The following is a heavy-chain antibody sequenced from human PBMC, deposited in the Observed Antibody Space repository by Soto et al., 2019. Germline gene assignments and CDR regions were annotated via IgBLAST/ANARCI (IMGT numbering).Heavy chain of an antibody. Sequence: GGSLRLSCAASGFTFDDYAMHWVRQAPGKGLEWVSGISWNSGSIGYADSVKGRFTISRDNAKNSLYLQMNSLRAEDTALYYCAKDTSSYYYGSGSYWSYWGQGTLVTVSS. CDR1: GFTFDDYA. V-gene: IGHV3-9*01. D-gene: IGHD3-10*01. CDR3: AKDTSSYYYGSGSYWSY. J-gene: IGHJ4*02. CDR2: ISWNSGSI.